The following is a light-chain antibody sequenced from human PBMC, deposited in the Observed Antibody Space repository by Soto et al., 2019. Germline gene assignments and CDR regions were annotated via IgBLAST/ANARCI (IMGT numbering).Light chain of an antibody. CDR2: DAS. CDR3: QQYSNYSFT. CDR1: QSVRSW. Sequence: DIQMTQSPSTLSASLGSRVTITCRASQSVRSWLAWYQQKPGRSPKLLIYDASSLEGGVPSRFSGSGFGTEFTLTVSILQADDFATYYCQQYSNYSFTFGPGTKVDMK. J-gene: IGKJ3*01. V-gene: IGKV1-5*01.